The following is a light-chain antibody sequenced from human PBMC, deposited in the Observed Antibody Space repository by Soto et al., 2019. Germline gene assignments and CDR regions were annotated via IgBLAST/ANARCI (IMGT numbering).Light chain of an antibody. J-gene: IGKJ4*01. CDR1: QRLSGSN. V-gene: IGKV3-20*01. CDR3: HYYGRSPLP. CDR2: GAS. Sequence: EIVLTQPPGTLSLSPGERANISCRASQRLSGSNVGWYQQRPGQAPSLLIYGASKRTTGVPDRFSGSGSGTDFTLTITRLEPEDFAVYYCHYYGRSPLPFGGGTKV.